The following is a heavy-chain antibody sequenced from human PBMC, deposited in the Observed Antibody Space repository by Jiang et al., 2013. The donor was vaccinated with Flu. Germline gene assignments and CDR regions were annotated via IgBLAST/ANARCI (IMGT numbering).Heavy chain of an antibody. CDR1: GASINNYY. D-gene: IGHD6-19*01. V-gene: IGHV4-4*07. Sequence: PGLVKPSETLSLTCTVSGASINNYYWSWIRQSAGKGLEWLGYINTSGRPNYNPSLKSRLTMSVDTSKNQFSLELSSVTAADTAIYYCVSGKSVWSADYWGQGTLVTVSS. CDR2: INTSGRP. CDR3: VSGKSVWSADY. J-gene: IGHJ4*02.